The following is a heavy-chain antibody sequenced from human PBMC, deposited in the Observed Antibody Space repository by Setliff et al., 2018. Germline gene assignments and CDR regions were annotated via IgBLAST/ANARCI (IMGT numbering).Heavy chain of an antibody. Sequence: HPGGSLRLSCAASGFTFSYYWMSWVRQAPGKGLEWVANIQQDGSEKYHVDSVMGRFTISRDNAKNTLSLQMNSLRVEDTAFYYCGTNSDSMYYIDFWGQGTLVTVSS. D-gene: IGHD4-4*01. CDR1: GFTFSYYW. V-gene: IGHV3-7*01. CDR2: IQQDGSEK. J-gene: IGHJ4*02. CDR3: GTNSDSMYYIDF.